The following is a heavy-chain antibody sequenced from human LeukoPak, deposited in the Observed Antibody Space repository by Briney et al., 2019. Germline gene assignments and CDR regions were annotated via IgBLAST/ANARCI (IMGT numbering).Heavy chain of an antibody. CDR3: ANTGDSSSSDYYYYYMDV. D-gene: IGHD6-6*01. Sequence: GGSLRLSCAASGFTFSSYGMHWVRQAPGKGLEWVAFIRYDGSNKYYADSVKGRFTISRDNSKNTLYLQMNSLRAEDTAVYYCANTGDSSSSDYYYYYMDVWGKGTTVTVSS. CDR1: GFTFSSYG. V-gene: IGHV3-30*02. CDR2: IRYDGSNK. J-gene: IGHJ6*03.